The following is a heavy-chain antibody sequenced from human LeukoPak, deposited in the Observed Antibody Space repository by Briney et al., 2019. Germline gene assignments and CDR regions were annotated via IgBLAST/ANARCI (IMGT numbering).Heavy chain of an antibody. V-gene: IGHV4-39*01. J-gene: IGHJ5*02. CDR3: ARPGSDNWFDP. CDR1: GGSISSSSYY. Sequence: SETLSLTCTVSGGSISSSSYYWGWIRQPPGKGLEWIGNIDCSGSTYYNPSLKSRVTISVDTSKNHFSLKLTSVTAADTAVYYCARPGSDNWFDPWGQGTLVTVSS. CDR2: IDCSGST.